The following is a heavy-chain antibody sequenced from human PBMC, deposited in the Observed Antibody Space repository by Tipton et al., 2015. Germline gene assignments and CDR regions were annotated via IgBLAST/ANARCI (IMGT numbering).Heavy chain of an antibody. V-gene: IGHV4-61*01. CDR2: MKDGGNTNN. CDR1: GDSVTSNIYY. CDR3: ARDNWGSLDY. Sequence: TLSLTCTVSGDSVTSNIYYWSWIRQPPGKGLEWIGYMKDGGNTNNNYNHSLKSRVTISIDTSKSQFSLKLSPVTAADTATYYCARDNWGSLDYWGQGTRVTVSS. J-gene: IGHJ4*02. D-gene: IGHD7-27*01.